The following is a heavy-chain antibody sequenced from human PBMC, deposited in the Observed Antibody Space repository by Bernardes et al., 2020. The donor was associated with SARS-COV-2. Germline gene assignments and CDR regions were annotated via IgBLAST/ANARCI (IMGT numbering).Heavy chain of an antibody. CDR3: ASRHSSFAFFGLDV. Sequence: ASVKVSCKTSGYTFTDFYIHWLRQAPGQRLEWMGWINPKSGGTNYVQNFQGRVTMTRDTSSSTVYMELNWLRVDDTAIYYCASRHSSFAFFGLDVWGQGTTVIVSS. CDR1: GYTFTDFY. CDR2: INPKSGGT. D-gene: IGHD6-19*01. J-gene: IGHJ6*02. V-gene: IGHV1-2*02.